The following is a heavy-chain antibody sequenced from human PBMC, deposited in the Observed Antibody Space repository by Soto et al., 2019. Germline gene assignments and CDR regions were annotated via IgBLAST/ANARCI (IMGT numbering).Heavy chain of an antibody. V-gene: IGHV4-34*02. Sequence: QVQLQQWGAGLLKPSETLSLTCGVTGGSFSGYYWAWIRQSPGKGLEWIGEVNDSGSPNYTPSLKGRVTIPLDASKNQFSLRLSLLTAADTAVYYCARGRGDFQSWGQGTLVTVSS. CDR3: ARGRGDFQS. CDR1: GGSFSGYY. CDR2: VNDSGSP. J-gene: IGHJ4*02. D-gene: IGHD3-16*01.